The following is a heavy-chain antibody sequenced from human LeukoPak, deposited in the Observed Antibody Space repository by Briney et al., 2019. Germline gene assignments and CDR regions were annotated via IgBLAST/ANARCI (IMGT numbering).Heavy chain of an antibody. V-gene: IGHV1-3*01. J-gene: IGHJ4*02. D-gene: IGHD3-10*01. CDR2: INAGNGNT. CDR1: GYTFTSYA. CDR3: ARGELLWFGELSAHFDY. Sequence: ASVKVSCKASGYTFTSYAMHWVRQAPGQRLEWMGWINAGNGNTKYSQKFQGRVTITRDTSASTAYMELSSLRSEDTAVYCCARGELLWFGELSAHFDYWGQGTLVTVSS.